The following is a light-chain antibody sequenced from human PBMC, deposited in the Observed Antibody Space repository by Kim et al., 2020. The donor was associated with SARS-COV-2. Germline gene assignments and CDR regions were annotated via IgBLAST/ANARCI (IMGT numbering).Light chain of an antibody. CDR3: QVWDTNSDQAV. V-gene: IGLV3-21*04. CDR1: NIESES. Sequence: APGKTATITCGGDNIESESVHWYQQKSGQAPVLVISYDSDRPSGIPERFSASNSGNTATLTISRLEAGDEADHYCQVWDTNSDQAVFGGGTKLTVL. CDR2: YDS. J-gene: IGLJ2*01.